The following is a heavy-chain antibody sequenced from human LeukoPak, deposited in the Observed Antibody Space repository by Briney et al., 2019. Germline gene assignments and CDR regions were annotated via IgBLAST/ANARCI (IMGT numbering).Heavy chain of an antibody. V-gene: IGHV1-18*01. D-gene: IGHD6-13*01. CDR3: ARAPAAGATRVDY. CDR1: GYTFSSYG. J-gene: IGHJ4*02. CDR2: ISVYSGDT. Sequence: GASVKVSCKASGYTFSSYGISWVRQAPGQGLEWMGWISVYSGDTKYAQKLQGRVTMTTDTPTSTAYMELRSLTSDDTAVYFCARAPAAGATRVDYWGQGTLVTVSS.